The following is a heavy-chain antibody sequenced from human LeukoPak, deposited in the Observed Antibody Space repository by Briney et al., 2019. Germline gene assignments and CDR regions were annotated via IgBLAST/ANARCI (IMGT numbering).Heavy chain of an antibody. CDR1: GFTFSSYS. V-gene: IGHV3-53*01. D-gene: IGHD5-24*01. J-gene: IGHJ3*02. Sequence: GGSLRLSCAASGFTFSSYSMSWVRQAPGKGLEWVSVIYSGGSTYYADSVKGRFTISRDNSKNTLYLQMNSLRAEDTAVYYCQSNRDGYNSDAFDIWGQGTMVTVSS. CDR2: IYSGGST. CDR3: QSNRDGYNSDAFDI.